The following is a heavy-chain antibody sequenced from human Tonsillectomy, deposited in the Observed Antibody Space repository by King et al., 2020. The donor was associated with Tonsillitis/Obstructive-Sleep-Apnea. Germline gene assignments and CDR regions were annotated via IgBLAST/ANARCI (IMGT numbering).Heavy chain of an antibody. V-gene: IGHV3-48*03. D-gene: IGHD3-16*02. J-gene: IGHJ4*02. CDR2: ISSSGSTI. Sequence: VQLVESGGGLVQPGGSLRLSCAASGFTFSSYEMNWVRQAPGKGLEWVSYISSSGSTIYYADSLKGRFTISRDKAKNSLYLQMNSLRVEDTAVYYCTPYDYVWGSYLGYWGQGILVTVSS. CDR1: GFTFSSYE. CDR3: TPYDYVWGSYLGY.